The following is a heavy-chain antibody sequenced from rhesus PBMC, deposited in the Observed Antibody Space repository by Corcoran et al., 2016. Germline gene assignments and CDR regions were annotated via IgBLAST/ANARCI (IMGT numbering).Heavy chain of an antibody. CDR3: TRAGAQGPLTA. V-gene: IGHV3-100*02. CDR2: ISESGGTT. CDR1: GLTFSSCE. Sequence: DVQLVESGGGLVKPGGSLRLSCVASGLTFSSCEMHWVRQARGKGLEWVSGISESGGTTYYADSAKGRFTISRNNAKNSLFLQMNSLTAEDTAVYYCTRAGAQGPLTAWGQGVLVTVAS. J-gene: IGHJ4*01.